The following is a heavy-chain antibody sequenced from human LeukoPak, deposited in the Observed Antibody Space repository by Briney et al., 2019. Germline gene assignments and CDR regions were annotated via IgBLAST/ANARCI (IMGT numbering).Heavy chain of an antibody. Sequence: SETLSLTCTVSGGSISSGSYYWSWIRQPAGKGLEWIGRIYASGSTNYNPSLKSRVTISVDTSKNQFSLKLSSVTAADTAVYYCARLDVGSGYLIDSGGQGTLVTVS. V-gene: IGHV4-61*02. D-gene: IGHD5-12*01. CDR1: GGSISSGSYY. CDR3: ARLDVGSGYLIDS. CDR2: IYASGST. J-gene: IGHJ4*02.